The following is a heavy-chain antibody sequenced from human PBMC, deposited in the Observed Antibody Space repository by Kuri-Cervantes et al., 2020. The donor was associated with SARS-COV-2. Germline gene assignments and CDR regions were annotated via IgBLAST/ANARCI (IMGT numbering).Heavy chain of an antibody. V-gene: IGHV1-46*01. CDR1: GYTFTSYY. J-gene: IGHJ6*03. D-gene: IGHD6-6*01. Sequence: ASVKVSCKASGYTFTSYYMHWVRQAPGQGLEWMGIINPSGGSTSYAQKLQGRVTMTRDTSTSTVYMELSSLRSEDTAVYYCARSSSSSVYYYYYMDVWGKGTTVTVSS. CDR2: INPSGGST. CDR3: ARSSSSSVYYYYYMDV.